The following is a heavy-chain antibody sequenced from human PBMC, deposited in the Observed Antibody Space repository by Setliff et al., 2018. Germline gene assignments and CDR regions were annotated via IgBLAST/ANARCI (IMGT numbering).Heavy chain of an antibody. CDR2: IYYSGGT. Sequence: KTSETLSLTCTVSGGSISSSSYYWGWIRQPPGKGLEWIGSIYYSGGTYYNPSLKSRVTISVDTSKNQFSLKLSSVTAADTAVYYCARDKPAGYNFWSGYLGGGLMDVWGQGTTVTVSS. V-gene: IGHV4-39*07. J-gene: IGHJ6*02. D-gene: IGHD3-3*01. CDR1: GGSISSSSYY. CDR3: ARDKPAGYNFWSGYLGGGLMDV.